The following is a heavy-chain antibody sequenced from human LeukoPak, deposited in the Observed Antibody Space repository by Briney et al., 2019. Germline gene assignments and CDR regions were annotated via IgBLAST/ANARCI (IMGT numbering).Heavy chain of an antibody. Sequence: GGSLRLSCAASGLTFSSYWMSWVRQAPGKGLEWVANIKQDGSEKYYVDSVRGRFTISRDNTKNSLYLQMNSLRAEDTAVYYCARTGRLQYGDYVAFDYWGRGTLVTVSS. V-gene: IGHV3-7*03. J-gene: IGHJ4*02. CDR2: IKQDGSEK. D-gene: IGHD4-17*01. CDR3: ARTGRLQYGDYVAFDY. CDR1: GLTFSSYW.